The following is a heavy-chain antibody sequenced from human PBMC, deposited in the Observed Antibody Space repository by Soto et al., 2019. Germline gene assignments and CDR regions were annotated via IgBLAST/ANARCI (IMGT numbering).Heavy chain of an antibody. J-gene: IGHJ4*02. D-gene: IGHD2-21*01. Sequence: EVQLLESGGDLVQPGGSLRLSCAASGFTFSSFAMSWVRQAPGQGLEWVSRVFGHGGGPDNADSVKGRFTISRDNSKNTLFLPMSSLRVDDTAIYYCAKMRGMEVWDYSLDYWGQGTLVTVSS. CDR3: AKMRGMEVWDYSLDY. CDR2: VFGHGGGP. CDR1: GFTFSSFA. V-gene: IGHV3-23*01.